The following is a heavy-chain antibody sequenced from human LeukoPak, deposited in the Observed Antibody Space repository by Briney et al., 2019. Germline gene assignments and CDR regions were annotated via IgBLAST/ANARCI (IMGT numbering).Heavy chain of an antibody. V-gene: IGHV3-30*02. CDR2: IRSDGSNT. CDR1: GFTFSTYG. J-gene: IGHJ6*03. Sequence: PGGSLRLSCAASGFTFSTYGMHWVRQAPGKGLEWVAFIRSDGSNTYYADSVKGRFTISRDNSKNTLFLQMNSLRAEDTAVYYCAKDMGYCSSASCPERKNYYYYMDVWGKGTTVTVSS. CDR3: AKDMGYCSSASCPERKNYYYYMDV. D-gene: IGHD2-2*01.